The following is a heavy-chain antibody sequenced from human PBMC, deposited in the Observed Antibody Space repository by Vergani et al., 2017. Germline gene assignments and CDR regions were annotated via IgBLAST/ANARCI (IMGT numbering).Heavy chain of an antibody. CDR1: GGSFTSYH. CDR3: ARVNTETNGHLYYYYYMDV. J-gene: IGHJ6*03. D-gene: IGHD4-11*01. Sequence: QVQLQQWGGGLLKPSETLSLTCVVNGGSFTSYHWPWIRQSPGEGLEWVGDIDHTGRPDYNPSRQSRLTMSVDKSRNQFSLTLNSVTATATAIYFCARVNTETNGHLYYYYYMDVWGQGTAVTVS. CDR2: IDHTGRP. V-gene: IGHV4-34*01.